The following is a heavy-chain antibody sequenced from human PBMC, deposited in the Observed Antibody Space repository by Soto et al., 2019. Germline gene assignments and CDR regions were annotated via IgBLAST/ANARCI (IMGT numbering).Heavy chain of an antibody. CDR3: ARDRRDLTTVTTRSHQTRYFDY. V-gene: IGHV4-31*03. D-gene: IGHD4-17*01. Sequence: SETLSLTCTVSGGSISSGGYYWSWIRQHPGKGLEWIGYIYYSGSTYYNPSLKSRVTISVDTSKNQFSLKLSSVTAADTAVYYCARDRRDLTTVTTRSHQTRYFDYWGQGTLVTVSS. CDR2: IYYSGST. J-gene: IGHJ4*02. CDR1: GGSISSGGYY.